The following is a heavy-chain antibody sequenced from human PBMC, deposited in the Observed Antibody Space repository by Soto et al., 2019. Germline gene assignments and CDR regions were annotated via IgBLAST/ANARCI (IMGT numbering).Heavy chain of an antibody. J-gene: IGHJ6*02. Sequence: EVQLVESGGGLVKPGGSLRLSCAASGFTFGHAWMNWVRQAPGKGLEWVGPIKSKVDGGTTDYAAPVKGRFTISRDDSQNTLYLQLNSLKIEDSAMYYCTTSGHCANGVCSYYFYGMDVWGQGTTVTVSS. D-gene: IGHD2-8*01. CDR2: IKSKVDGGTT. V-gene: IGHV3-15*07. CDR3: TTSGHCANGVCSYYFYGMDV. CDR1: GFTFGHAW.